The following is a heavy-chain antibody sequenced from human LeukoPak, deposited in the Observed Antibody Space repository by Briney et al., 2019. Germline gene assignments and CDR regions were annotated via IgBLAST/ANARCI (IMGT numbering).Heavy chain of an antibody. J-gene: IGHJ6*02. Sequence: GGSLRLSCSASGFIFSTYTMYWVRQAPGKGLEWVSAISGSGGSTYYADSVKGRFTISRDNSKNTLYLQMNSLRAEDTAVYYCTTDEDWNYARKDVWGQGATVIVSS. D-gene: IGHD1-7*01. V-gene: IGHV3-23*01. CDR2: ISGSGGST. CDR3: TTDEDWNYARKDV. CDR1: GFIFSTYT.